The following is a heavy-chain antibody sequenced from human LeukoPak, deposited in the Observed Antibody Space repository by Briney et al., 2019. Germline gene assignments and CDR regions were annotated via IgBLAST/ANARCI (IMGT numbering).Heavy chain of an antibody. CDR2: ISTDGSIS. J-gene: IGHJ3*02. V-gene: IGHV3-74*01. D-gene: IGHD2-15*01. Sequence: GGSLRLSCAASGFIFGSDWMHWVRQAPGKGLVWVSRISTDGSISNYADSVKGRFTISRDNAKNTLYLQMNSLRAEDTAVYYCARAGHCSDGICYPRDVFDIWGQGTMVTVSS. CDR3: ARAGHCSDGICYPRDVFDI. CDR1: GFIFGSDW.